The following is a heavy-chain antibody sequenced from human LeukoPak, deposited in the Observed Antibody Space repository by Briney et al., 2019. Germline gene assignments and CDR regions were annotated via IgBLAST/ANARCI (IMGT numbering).Heavy chain of an antibody. CDR3: ARDLRSRRNWFDP. J-gene: IGHJ5*02. Sequence: PGGSLRLSCAASGFTFSSYSMNWVRQAPGKGLEWVSYISSSSTIYYADSVKGRFTISRDNAKNSLYLQMNSLRAEDTAVYYCARDLRSRRNWFDPWGQGTLVTVSS. V-gene: IGHV3-48*04. CDR2: ISSSSTI. CDR1: GFTFSSYS.